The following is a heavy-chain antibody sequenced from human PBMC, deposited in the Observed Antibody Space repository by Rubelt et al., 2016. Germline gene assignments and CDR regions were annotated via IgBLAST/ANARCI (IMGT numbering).Heavy chain of an antibody. V-gene: IGHV3-30*04. D-gene: IGHD2-2*01. CDR2: ISYDGSNK. J-gene: IGHJ6*02. Sequence: YAMHWVRQAPGKGLEWVAVISYDGSNKYYADSVKGRFTISRDNSKNTLYLQMNSLRAEDTAVYYCARCPSSTSESYYYYYGMDVWGQGTTVTVSS. CDR1: YA. CDR3: ARCPSSTSESYYYYYGMDV.